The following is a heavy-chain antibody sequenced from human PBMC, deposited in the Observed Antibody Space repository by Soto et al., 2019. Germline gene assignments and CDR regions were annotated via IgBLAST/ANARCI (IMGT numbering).Heavy chain of an antibody. Sequence: QIQLVQSGAEEKKPGASVKVSCKASGYTFISYGISWVRQAPGQGLEWMGWISGYNGNTNYAQKLQGRVTMTTDTSTSTAYMELRSLRSDDTAVYYCAREGPIVVVPAAMREGWFDPWGQGTLVTVSS. V-gene: IGHV1-18*01. D-gene: IGHD2-2*01. CDR1: GYTFISYG. CDR2: ISGYNGNT. CDR3: AREGPIVVVPAAMREGWFDP. J-gene: IGHJ5*02.